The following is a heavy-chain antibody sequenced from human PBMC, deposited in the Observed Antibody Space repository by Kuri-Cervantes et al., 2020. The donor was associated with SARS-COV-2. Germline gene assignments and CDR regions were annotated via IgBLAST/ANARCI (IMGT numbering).Heavy chain of an antibody. V-gene: IGHV3-48*01. CDR2: ISSNSNTI. Sequence: GESLKISCAASGFTFSSYSMNWVRQAPGKGLEWVSYISSNSNTIYYADSVKGRFTISRDNSKNTLYLQMNSLRAEDTAVYYCAKGFTIFGVVIFPLSYYYGMDVWGQGTTVTVSS. CDR1: GFTFSSYS. CDR3: AKGFTIFGVVIFPLSYYYGMDV. D-gene: IGHD3-3*01. J-gene: IGHJ6*02.